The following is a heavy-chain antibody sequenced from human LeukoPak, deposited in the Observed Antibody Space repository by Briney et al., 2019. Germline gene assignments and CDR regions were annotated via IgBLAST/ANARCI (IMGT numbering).Heavy chain of an antibody. CDR1: GGSVSRGGFY. CDR3: AREVVVASYYFDS. D-gene: IGHD2-15*01. V-gene: IGHV4-61*08. J-gene: IGHJ4*02. CDR2: IYYSGTT. Sequence: PSETLSLTCTVSGGSVSRGGFYWSWIRQPPGKELEWIGYIYYSGTTNYNPSLKSRVTISLDTSKNQFSLKLSSVAAADTAVYYCAREVVVASYYFDSWGQRILVTVSS.